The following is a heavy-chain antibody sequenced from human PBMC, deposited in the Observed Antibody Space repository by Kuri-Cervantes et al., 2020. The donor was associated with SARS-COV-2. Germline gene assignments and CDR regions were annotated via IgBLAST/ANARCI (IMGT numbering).Heavy chain of an antibody. V-gene: IGHV4-34*01. CDR3: ARLSTVTDNYGMDV. Sequence: GSLRLACAVYGGSFSGYYWSWIRQPPGKVLEWIGEINHSGSTNYNPSLKSRVTISVDTSKNQFSLKLSSVTAADTAVYYCARLSTVTDNYGMDVWGQGTTVTVSS. CDR2: INHSGST. J-gene: IGHJ6*02. CDR1: GGSFSGYY. D-gene: IGHD4-17*01.